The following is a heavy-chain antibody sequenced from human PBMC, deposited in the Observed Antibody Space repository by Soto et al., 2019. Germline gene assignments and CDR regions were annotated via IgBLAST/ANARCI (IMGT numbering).Heavy chain of an antibody. CDR2: ISAYNGNT. CDR1: GYTFTSYG. V-gene: IGHV1-18*01. J-gene: IGHJ4*02. CDR3: ARVVAVAGTLYYFDY. D-gene: IGHD6-19*01. Sequence: ASVKVSCKASGYTFTSYGISWVRQAPGQGLEWMGWISAYNGNTNYAQKLQGRVTVTTDTSTSTAYMELRSLRSDDTAVYYCARVVAVAGTLYYFDYWGQGTLVTVSS.